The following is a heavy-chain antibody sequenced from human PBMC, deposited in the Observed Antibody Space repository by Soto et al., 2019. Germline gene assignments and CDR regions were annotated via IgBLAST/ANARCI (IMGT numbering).Heavy chain of an antibody. J-gene: IGHJ3*02. CDR2: ISGNNVYL. CDR3: ARARCSGGSCYRTYAFDM. Sequence: GGLLILSCAASGFNLTIYTINRVRQAPGKGLEWVSSISGNNVYLYYADSVKGRFTISRDNAKNSLTLQMNSLRAEDTAVYYCARARCSGGSCYRTYAFDMWGQGTLVTDSS. CDR1: GFNLTIYT. V-gene: IGHV3-21*01. D-gene: IGHD2-15*01.